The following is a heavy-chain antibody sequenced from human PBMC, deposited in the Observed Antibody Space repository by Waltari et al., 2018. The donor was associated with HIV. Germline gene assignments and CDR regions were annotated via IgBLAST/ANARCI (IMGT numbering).Heavy chain of an antibody. CDR3: AKDIGGYDSFYYYYGMDV. V-gene: IGHV3-43*01. Sequence: EVQLVESGGVVVQPGGSLRLPCAASGFTFDDFPMHWVRQAPGKGLEWVSLISWDGGSTYYADSVKCRFTISRDNSKNSLYLQMNSLRTEDTALYYCAKDIGGYDSFYYYYGMDVWGQGTTVTVSS. J-gene: IGHJ6*02. D-gene: IGHD5-12*01. CDR1: GFTFDDFP. CDR2: ISWDGGST.